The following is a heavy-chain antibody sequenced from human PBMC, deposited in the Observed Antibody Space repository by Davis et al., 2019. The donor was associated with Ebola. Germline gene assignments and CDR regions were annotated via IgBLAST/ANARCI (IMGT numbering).Heavy chain of an antibody. V-gene: IGHV3-53*01. CDR3: ARVRAPYYFDY. CDR1: GFAVNTNH. CDR2: LDSGATT. Sequence: PAGSLRLSCAASGFAVNTNHMSWVRQAPGEGLEWVSVLDSGATTNYAASVKGRFTISSDNSRNTVYLQMNSLRAEDTAVYYCARVRAPYYFDYWGQGTLVTVSS. J-gene: IGHJ4*02.